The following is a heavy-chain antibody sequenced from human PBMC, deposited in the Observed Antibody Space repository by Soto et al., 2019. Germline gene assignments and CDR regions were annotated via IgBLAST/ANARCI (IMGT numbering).Heavy chain of an antibody. CDR1: GGSISSYY. Sequence: PSETLSLTCTVSGGSISSYYWSWIRQPPGKGLEWIGYIYYSGSTNYNPSLKSRVTISVDTSKNQFSLKLSSVTAADTAVYYCGRESDYGDNGFDPWGQGTLVTVSP. V-gene: IGHV4-59*01. CDR3: GRESDYGDNGFDP. J-gene: IGHJ5*02. D-gene: IGHD4-17*01. CDR2: IYYSGST.